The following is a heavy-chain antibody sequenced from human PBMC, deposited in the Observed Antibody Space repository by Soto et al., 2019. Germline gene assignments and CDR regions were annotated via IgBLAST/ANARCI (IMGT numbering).Heavy chain of an antibody. Sequence: ASVKVSCKGFGYSFMKYGINWVRQAPGQGLEWVGWISPYSGYTHSAQKFHGRLTLTTDTAASTAYMELRILRSAGTALYYCAREASVLLPAAQPSRFDSWGQGTVVTVS. D-gene: IGHD2-2*01. J-gene: IGHJ4*02. CDR1: GYSFMKYG. CDR3: AREASVLLPAAQPSRFDS. CDR2: ISPYSGYT. V-gene: IGHV1-18*01.